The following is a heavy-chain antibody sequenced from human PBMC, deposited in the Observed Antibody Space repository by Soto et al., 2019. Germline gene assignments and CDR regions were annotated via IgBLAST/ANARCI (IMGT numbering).Heavy chain of an antibody. D-gene: IGHD5-12*01. J-gene: IGHJ4*02. Sequence: GGSLRLSCAASDFDFSSYGIHWVRQAPGKGLEWVSYISTSSSSIYYADSVKGRFTISRDNAKNSLYLQLNSLRDEDTAVYYCTRVPRYRNYFDYWGQGTLVTVSS. CDR3: TRVPRYRNYFDY. CDR1: DFDFSSYG. CDR2: ISTSSSSI. V-gene: IGHV3-48*02.